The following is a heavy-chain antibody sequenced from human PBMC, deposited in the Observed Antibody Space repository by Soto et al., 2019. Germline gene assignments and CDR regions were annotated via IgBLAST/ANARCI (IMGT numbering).Heavy chain of an antibody. J-gene: IGHJ4*02. V-gene: IGHV3-30*18. CDR1: GFTFSNYG. D-gene: IGHD6-25*01. CDR2: ISYDGSNK. CDR3: AKDLHSSGSAAYNFDY. Sequence: PGGSLRLSCAASGFTFSNYGMHWVRQAPGKGLEWVALISYDGSNKYYADSVKGRFTISRDNTKNTLYLQMNSLRAEDSAVYYCAKDLHSSGSAAYNFDYWGQGTLVTVSS.